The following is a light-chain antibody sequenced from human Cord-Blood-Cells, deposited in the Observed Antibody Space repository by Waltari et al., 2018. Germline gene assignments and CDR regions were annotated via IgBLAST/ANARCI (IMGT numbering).Light chain of an antibody. CDR1: KLGDKY. J-gene: IGLJ3*02. V-gene: IGLV3-1*01. CDR3: QAWDSSNWV. CDR2: QDS. Sequence: SYELTQPPSVSVSPGQTASITCSGEKLGDKYACWYQQKPGQSPVLVIYQDSKRPSGIPERFSGSNSGNTATLTISATQAMDEADYYCQAWDSSNWVFGGGTKLTVL.